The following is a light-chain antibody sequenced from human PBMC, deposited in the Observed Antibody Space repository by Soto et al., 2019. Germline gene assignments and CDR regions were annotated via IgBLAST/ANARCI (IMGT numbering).Light chain of an antibody. CDR3: SSYAGSNKSV. Sequence: QSALTQPPSASGSHGQSVTISCTGTSSDVGGYNYVSWYQQHPGKAPKLMIYEVSKRPSGVPDRFSGSKSGNTASLTVSGLQPEDEADYYCSSYAGSNKSVFGTGTKLTVL. CDR2: EVS. V-gene: IGLV2-8*01. CDR1: SSDVGGYNY. J-gene: IGLJ1*01.